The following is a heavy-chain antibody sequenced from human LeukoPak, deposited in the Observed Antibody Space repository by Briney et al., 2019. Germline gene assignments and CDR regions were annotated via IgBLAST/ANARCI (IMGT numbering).Heavy chain of an antibody. Sequence: ASVKVSCKASGYTFTGYYMHWVRQAPGQGLEWMGWINPNSGGTNYAQKFQGRVTMTRDTPISTAYMELSRLRSDDTAVYYCARGESWYDILTGKLDYWGQGTLVTVSS. V-gene: IGHV1-2*02. D-gene: IGHD3-9*01. J-gene: IGHJ4*02. CDR1: GYTFTGYY. CDR2: INPNSGGT. CDR3: ARGESWYDILTGKLDY.